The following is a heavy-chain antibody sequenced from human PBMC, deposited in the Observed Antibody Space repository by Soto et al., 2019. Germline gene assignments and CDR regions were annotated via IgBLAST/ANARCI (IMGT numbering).Heavy chain of an antibody. Sequence: QVQLVESGGGVVQPGRSLRLSCAASGFTFSSYAMHWVRQAPGKGLEWVAVISYDGSNKYYADSVKSRFTISRDNSKNTLYLQMNSLRAEDTAVYYCAIEGLYSNYGWFDPWCQATLVTVSS. CDR1: GFTFSSYA. D-gene: IGHD4-4*01. V-gene: IGHV3-30-3*01. CDR2: ISYDGSNK. J-gene: IGHJ5*02. CDR3: AIEGLYSNYGWFDP.